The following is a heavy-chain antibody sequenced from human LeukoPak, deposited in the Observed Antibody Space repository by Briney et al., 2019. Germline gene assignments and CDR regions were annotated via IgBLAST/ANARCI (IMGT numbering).Heavy chain of an antibody. V-gene: IGHV4-61*01. J-gene: IGHJ4*02. CDR3: AREGENPYDSSGYYSSGYNY. Sequence: PSETLSLTCTVSGGSVSSGSYYWSWIRQPPGKGLEWIGEINHSGSTNYNPSLKSRVTISVDASKNQFSLKLSSVTAADTAVYYCAREGENPYDSSGYYSSGYNYWGQGTLVTVSS. CDR1: GGSVSSGSYY. D-gene: IGHD3-22*01. CDR2: INHSGST.